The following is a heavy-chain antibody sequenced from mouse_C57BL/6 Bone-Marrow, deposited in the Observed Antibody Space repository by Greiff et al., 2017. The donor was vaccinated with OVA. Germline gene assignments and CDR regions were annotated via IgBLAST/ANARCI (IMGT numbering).Heavy chain of an antibody. Sequence: VQLQQSGAELVRPGASVKLSCTASGFNIKDDYMHWVKQRPEQGLEWIGWIDPENGDTEYASKFQGKATITADTSSNTAYLQFSSLTSEDTAVYYCTLSTMVSAWFAYWGQGTLVTVSA. J-gene: IGHJ3*01. CDR2: IDPENGDT. CDR1: GFNIKDDY. CDR3: TLSTMVSAWFAY. D-gene: IGHD2-2*01. V-gene: IGHV14-4*01.